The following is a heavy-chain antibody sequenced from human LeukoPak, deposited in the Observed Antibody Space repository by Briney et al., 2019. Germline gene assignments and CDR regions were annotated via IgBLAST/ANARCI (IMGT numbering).Heavy chain of an antibody. CDR2: ISYDGSNK. J-gene: IGHJ4*02. Sequence: GGSLRLSCAASGFTFSSYAMHWVRQAPGKGLEWVAVISYDGSNKYYADSVKGRFTISRDNSKNTLYLQMNSLRAEDTAVYYCAKHYMGSYDNRGLDYWGQGSLVTVSS. CDR1: GFTFSSYA. CDR3: AKHYMGSYDNRGLDY. V-gene: IGHV3-30*04. D-gene: IGHD3-10*01.